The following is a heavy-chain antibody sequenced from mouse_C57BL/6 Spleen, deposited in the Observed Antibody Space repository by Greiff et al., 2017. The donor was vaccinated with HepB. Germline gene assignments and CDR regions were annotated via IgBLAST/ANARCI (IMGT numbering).Heavy chain of an antibody. D-gene: IGHD1-1*01. J-gene: IGHJ3*01. CDR2: IRSKSNNYAT. CDR1: GFSFNTYA. CDR3: VSEIYYYGSPAWFAY. Sequence: VQVVESGGGLVQPKGSLKLSCAASGFSFNTYAMNWVRQAPGKGLEWVARIRSKSNNYATYYADSVKDRFTISRDDSESMLYLQMNNLKTEDTAMYYCVSEIYYYGSPAWFAYWGQGTLVTVSA. V-gene: IGHV10-1*01.